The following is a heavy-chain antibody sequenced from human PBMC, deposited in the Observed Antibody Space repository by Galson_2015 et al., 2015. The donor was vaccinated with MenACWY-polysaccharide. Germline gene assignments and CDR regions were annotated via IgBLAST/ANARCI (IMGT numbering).Heavy chain of an antibody. Sequence: SLRLSCAASGFTFSSYDMHWVRQATGKGLEWVSAIGTAGDTYYPGSVKGRFTISRENAKNSLYLQMNSLRAGDTAVYYCAREAVAGTFYYGMDVWGQGTTVTVSS. J-gene: IGHJ6*02. CDR2: IGTAGDT. CDR1: GFTFSSYD. V-gene: IGHV3-13*01. D-gene: IGHD6-19*01. CDR3: AREAVAGTFYYGMDV.